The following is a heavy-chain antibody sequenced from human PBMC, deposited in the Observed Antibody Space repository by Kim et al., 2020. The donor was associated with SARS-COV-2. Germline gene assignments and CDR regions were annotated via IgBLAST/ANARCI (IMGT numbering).Heavy chain of an antibody. J-gene: IGHJ6*02. V-gene: IGHV1-69*13. CDR2: IIPIFGTA. CDR1: GGTFSSYA. Sequence: SVKVSCKASGGTFSSYAISWVRQAPGQGLEWMGGIIPIFGTANYAQKFQGRVTITADESTSTAYMELSSLRSEDTAVYYCAMGFGELFFQVGPYYGMDVWGQGTTVTVSS. CDR3: AMGFGELFFQVGPYYGMDV. D-gene: IGHD3-10*01.